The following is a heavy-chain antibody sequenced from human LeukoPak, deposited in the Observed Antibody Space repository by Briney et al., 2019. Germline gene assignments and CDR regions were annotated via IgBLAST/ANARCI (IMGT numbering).Heavy chain of an antibody. CDR2: ISSSSSTI. V-gene: IGHV3-48*01. Sequence: GGSLRLSCAASGFTFSSYSMNWVRQAPGKGREWVSYISSSSSTIYYEDSVKGRFTISRDNAKNSLYLQMNSLRAEDTAVYYCARGRVRFDYWGQGTLVTVSS. CDR1: GFTFSSYS. CDR3: ARGRVRFDY. J-gene: IGHJ4*02. D-gene: IGHD2-21*01.